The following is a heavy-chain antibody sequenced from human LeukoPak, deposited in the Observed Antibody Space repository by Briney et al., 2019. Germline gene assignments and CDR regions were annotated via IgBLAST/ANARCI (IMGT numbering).Heavy chain of an antibody. CDR1: GFTFSNAW. J-gene: IGHJ4*02. Sequence: GGSLRLSCAASGFTFSNAWMSWVRQAPGKGLEWVGRIKSKTDGETTDYAAPVKGRFTVSRDDSKNMLYLQMDSLKTEDTAIYYCTTGVLWLGESGYWGQGTVVTVSS. CDR3: TTGVLWLGESGY. CDR2: IKSKTDGETT. D-gene: IGHD3-10*01. V-gene: IGHV3-15*01.